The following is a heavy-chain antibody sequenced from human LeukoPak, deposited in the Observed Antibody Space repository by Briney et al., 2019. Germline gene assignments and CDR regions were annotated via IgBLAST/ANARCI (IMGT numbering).Heavy chain of an antibody. CDR3: AKTYCGGDCYSRALAFDI. CDR2: ISGDGGST. J-gene: IGHJ3*02. V-gene: IGHV3-43*02. Sequence: GGSLRLSCAASGFTFDDYAMHWVRQAPGKGLEWVSLISGDGGSTYYADSVKGRFTISRDNSKNSLYLQMHSLRTEDTALYYCAKTYCGGDCYSRALAFDIWGQGTMVTVSS. CDR1: GFTFDDYA. D-gene: IGHD2-21*02.